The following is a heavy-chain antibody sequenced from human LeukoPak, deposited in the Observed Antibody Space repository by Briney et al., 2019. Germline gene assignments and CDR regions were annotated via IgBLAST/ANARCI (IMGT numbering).Heavy chain of an antibody. CDR3: ARDQQLSYCGGDCYPAN. Sequence: PSQTLSLTCTVSGASISSGSYFWSWIRQPAGTGLEWIGRIYTSGSTDYNPSLQSRVTMSVDTSKNQFSLKLNSVTAADTAFYYCARDQQLSYCGGDCYPANWGQGTLVTVSS. J-gene: IGHJ4*02. CDR1: GASISSGSYF. CDR2: IYTSGST. D-gene: IGHD2-21*02. V-gene: IGHV4-61*02.